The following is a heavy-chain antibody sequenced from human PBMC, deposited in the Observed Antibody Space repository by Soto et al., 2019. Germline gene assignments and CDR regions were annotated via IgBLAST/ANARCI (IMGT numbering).Heavy chain of an antibody. J-gene: IGHJ4*02. CDR3: ARDLSSSSTNYFDS. Sequence: PGGSLRLSCAGSGLTFRNDWLSWVRQAPGKGLEWVANINQDGSERYYVDSVKGRFTISRDNAKNSLFLQMNSLRADDTAVYYCARDLSSSSTNYFDSWGQGTLVTVSS. V-gene: IGHV3-7*01. CDR2: INQDGSER. CDR1: GLTFRNDW.